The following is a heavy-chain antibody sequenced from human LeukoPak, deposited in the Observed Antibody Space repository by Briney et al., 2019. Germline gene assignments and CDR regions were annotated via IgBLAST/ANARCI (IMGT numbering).Heavy chain of an antibody. V-gene: IGHV1-2*02. CDR3: ARAGLVVVPAAMAHDAFDI. CDR2: INPNSGGT. CDR1: GYTFTGYY. J-gene: IGHJ3*02. Sequence: ASVKVSCKASGYTFTGYYMHWVRQAPGQGLEWMGWINPNSGGTNYAQKFQGRVTMTRDTSISTAYMELSRLRSDDTAVYYCARAGLVVVPAAMAHDAFDIWGQGTMVTVSS. D-gene: IGHD2-2*01.